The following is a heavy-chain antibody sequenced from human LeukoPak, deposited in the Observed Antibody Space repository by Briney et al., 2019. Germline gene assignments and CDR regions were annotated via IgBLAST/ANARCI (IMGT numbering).Heavy chain of an antibody. D-gene: IGHD3-3*01. CDR3: AKDSEYYDFWSGCMDV. CDR1: GFTFSSYG. V-gene: IGHV3-30*18. J-gene: IGHJ6*02. Sequence: GGSLRLSCAASGFTFSSYGMHWVRQAPAKGLEWVAVISYDGSNKYYADSVKGRFTISRDNSKNTLYLQMNSLRAEDTAVYYCAKDSEYYDFWSGCMDVWGQGTTVTVSS. CDR2: ISYDGSNK.